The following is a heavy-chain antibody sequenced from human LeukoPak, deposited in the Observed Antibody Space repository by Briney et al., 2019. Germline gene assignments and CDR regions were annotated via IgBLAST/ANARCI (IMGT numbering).Heavy chain of an antibody. CDR1: GFTFSSYG. CDR3: AKDEKGGSGYYYVSYFDY. CDR2: IWYDGSNK. V-gene: IGHV3-33*06. Sequence: GGSLRLSCAASGFTFSSYGMHWVRQAPGKGLEWVAVIWYDGSNKYYADSVKGRFTISRDNSKNTLYLQMNSLRAEDTAVYYCAKDEKGGSGYYYVSYFDYWGQGTLVTVSS. D-gene: IGHD3-22*01. J-gene: IGHJ4*02.